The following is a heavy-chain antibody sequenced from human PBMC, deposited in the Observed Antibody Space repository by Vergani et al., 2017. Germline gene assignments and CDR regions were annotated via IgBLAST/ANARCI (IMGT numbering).Heavy chain of an antibody. CDR1: GFSFSDHY. CDR3: ARGHRDYNNYPGTFDI. D-gene: IGHD5-24*01. V-gene: IGHV3-11*01. CDR2: ISNSGNTI. J-gene: IGHJ3*02. Sequence: QVQLVESGGGLVKPGGSLRLSCAASGFSFSDHYMTWIRQAPGKGLEWVSYISNSGNTIEYADSVKGRFSISRDNAKSSLFLQMDSLRAEDTAVYYCARGHRDYNNYPGTFDIWGQGSMVTVSS.